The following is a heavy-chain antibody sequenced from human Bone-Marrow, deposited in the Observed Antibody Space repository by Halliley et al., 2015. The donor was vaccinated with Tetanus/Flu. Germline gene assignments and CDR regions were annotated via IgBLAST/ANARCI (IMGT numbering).Heavy chain of an antibody. CDR2: LWYDGSKT. Sequence: WVAALWYDGSKTYYAGSVMGRFAISRDNSKNTLYLQMNGRRAEDPAVYYCARAPPPDWSFDLWGRGTLVTVSS. V-gene: IGHV3-33*01. J-gene: IGHJ2*01. CDR3: ARAPPPDWSFDL.